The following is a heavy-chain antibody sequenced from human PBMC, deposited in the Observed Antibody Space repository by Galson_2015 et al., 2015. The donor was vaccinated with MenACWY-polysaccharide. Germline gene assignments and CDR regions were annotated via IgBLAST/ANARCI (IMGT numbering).Heavy chain of an antibody. Sequence: SLRLSCAASGFTFSSDGMHWVRQAPGKGLEWVAVISYDGSNKYYADSVKGRFTISRDNSKNTLYLQMNSLRAEDTAVYYCAKTVTTGYNYYYHDMDVWGQGTTVTVSS. D-gene: IGHD4-17*01. CDR2: ISYDGSNK. CDR1: GFTFSSDG. CDR3: AKTVTTGYNYYYHDMDV. J-gene: IGHJ6*02. V-gene: IGHV3-30*18.